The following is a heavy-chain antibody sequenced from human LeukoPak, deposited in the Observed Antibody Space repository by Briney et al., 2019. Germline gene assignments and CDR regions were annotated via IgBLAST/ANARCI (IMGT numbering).Heavy chain of an antibody. J-gene: IGHJ4*02. V-gene: IGHV4-38-2*02. D-gene: IGHD1-26*01. CDR2: IYHSGST. CDR3: ARWVGATTRYFDY. Sequence: PSQTLSLTCTVSGYSISSGYYWGWIRQPPGKGLEWIGSIYHSGSTYYNPSLKSRVTISVDTSKNQSSLKLSSVTAADTAVYYCARWVGATTRYFDYWGQGTLVTVSS. CDR1: GYSISSGYY.